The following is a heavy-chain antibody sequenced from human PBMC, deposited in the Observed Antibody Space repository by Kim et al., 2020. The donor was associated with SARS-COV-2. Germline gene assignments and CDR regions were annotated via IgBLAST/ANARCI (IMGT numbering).Heavy chain of an antibody. CDR2: MNPNSGNT. CDR1: GYTFTSYD. V-gene: IGHV1-8*01. J-gene: IGHJ5*02. D-gene: IGHD6-19*01. CDR3: ARGWFRRSIAVARRGGWFDP. Sequence: ASVKVSCKASGYTFTSYDINWVRQATGQGLEWMGWMNPNSGNTGYAQKFQGRVTMTRNTSISTAYMELSSLRSEDTAVYYCARGWFRRSIAVARRGGWFDPWGQGTLVTVSS.